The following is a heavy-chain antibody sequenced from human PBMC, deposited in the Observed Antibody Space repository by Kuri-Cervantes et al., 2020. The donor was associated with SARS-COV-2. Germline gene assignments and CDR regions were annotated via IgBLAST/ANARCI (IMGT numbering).Heavy chain of an antibody. CDR1: GFTFSSNA. D-gene: IGHD4-23*01. CDR2: ISYAGGNK. V-gene: IGHV3-30*01. Sequence: GGSLRLSCAISGFTFSSNALHWVRQAPGKGLEWVAGISYAGGNKDYADSVKGRFTISRDNSKNTVYVQMNSLRPEDTGVYYCATALTTVAPFDSWGPGTLVTVSS. J-gene: IGHJ4*02. CDR3: ATALTTVAPFDS.